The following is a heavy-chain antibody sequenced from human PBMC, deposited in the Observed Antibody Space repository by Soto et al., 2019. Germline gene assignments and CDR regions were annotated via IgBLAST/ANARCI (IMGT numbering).Heavy chain of an antibody. J-gene: IGHJ6*03. CDR2: ISSSGSTI. CDR3: ARKGGYDPVVIYYYYYYMDV. V-gene: IGHV3-11*01. Sequence: QVQLVESGGGLVKPGGSLRLSCAASGFTFSDYYMCWIRQAPGKGLEWVSYISSSGSTIYYADSVKGRFTISRDNAKNSLYLQMNSLRAEDTAVYYCARKGGYDPVVIYYYYYYMDVWGKGTTVTVSS. D-gene: IGHD5-12*01. CDR1: GFTFSDYY.